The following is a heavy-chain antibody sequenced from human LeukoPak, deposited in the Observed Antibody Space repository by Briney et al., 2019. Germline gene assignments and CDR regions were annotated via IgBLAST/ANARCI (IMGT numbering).Heavy chain of an antibody. CDR3: ARDVHGDYGSGWFDP. CDR1: GGTFNNSA. V-gene: IGHV1-69*05. Sequence: SVKVSCKTSGGTFNNSAISWVRQAPGQGLEWLGGIMPLFGTAGYAQKFQGRVTITKDESTRTVYLELTSLTADDTAVYYCARDVHGDYGSGWFDPWGQGTLVSVSS. D-gene: IGHD4-17*01. CDR2: IMPLFGTA. J-gene: IGHJ5*02.